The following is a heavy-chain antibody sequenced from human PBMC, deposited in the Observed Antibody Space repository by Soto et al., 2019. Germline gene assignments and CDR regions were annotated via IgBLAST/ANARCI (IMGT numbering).Heavy chain of an antibody. CDR1: GGSFSGYY. CDR2: INHSGST. Sequence: LETLSLTCAVYGGSFSGYYWSWIRQPPGKGLEWIGEINHSGSTNYNPSLKSRVTISVDTSKNQFSLKLSSVTAADTAVYSCARGRSGEARTPFSSKWFDPWGQGTLVTVSS. V-gene: IGHV4-34*01. CDR3: ARGRSGEARTPFSSKWFDP. D-gene: IGHD3-3*01. J-gene: IGHJ5*02.